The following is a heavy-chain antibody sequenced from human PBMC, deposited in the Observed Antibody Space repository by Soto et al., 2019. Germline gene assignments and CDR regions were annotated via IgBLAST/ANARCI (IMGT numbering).Heavy chain of an antibody. CDR2: IDYSGST. V-gene: IGHV4-31*03. Sequence: QVQLQESGPGLVKPSQTLSLTCTVSGYSISSGGYYWSWIRQHPGKGLEWIGYIDYSGSTSYNPSRKSRVTMTLATSKNQFSLNLSSVTAADAAMFYCARIAKQGARLDFWGQGTLVTVSS. CDR3: ARIAKQGARLDF. CDR1: GYSISSGGYY. D-gene: IGHD1-26*01. J-gene: IGHJ4*02.